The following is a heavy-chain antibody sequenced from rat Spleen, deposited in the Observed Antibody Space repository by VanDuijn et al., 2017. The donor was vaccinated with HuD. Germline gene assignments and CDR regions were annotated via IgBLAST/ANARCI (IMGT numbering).Heavy chain of an antibody. Sequence: EVQMVESGGGLVQPGRSLKLSCAASGFTFSDYAMAWVRQAPKKGLEWVATIIYDGSSTYYRDSVKGRFTVSRDNAKSTLYLQMDSLRSEDTATYYCARLTTVVDSFDYWGQGVMVTVSS. CDR2: IIYDGSST. V-gene: IGHV5-17*01. D-gene: IGHD1-1*01. CDR3: ARLTTVVDSFDY. J-gene: IGHJ2*01. CDR1: GFTFSDYA.